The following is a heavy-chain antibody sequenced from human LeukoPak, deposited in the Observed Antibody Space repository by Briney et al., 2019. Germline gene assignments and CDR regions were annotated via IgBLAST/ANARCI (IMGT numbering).Heavy chain of an antibody. J-gene: IGHJ3*02. D-gene: IGHD4-17*01. CDR2: INPSGGST. V-gene: IGHV1-46*01. Sequence: GASVKVSCKASGYTFTSYFMHWVRPAPGQGLEWMGIINPSGGSTSYAQKFQGGVTMTRDMSTSTVYMELRSLRSDDTAVYYCARGTGDYDAFDIWGQGTMVTVSS. CDR3: ARGTGDYDAFDI. CDR1: GYTFTSYF.